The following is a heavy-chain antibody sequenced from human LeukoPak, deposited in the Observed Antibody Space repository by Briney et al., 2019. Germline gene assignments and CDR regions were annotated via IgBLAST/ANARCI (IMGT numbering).Heavy chain of an antibody. V-gene: IGHV3-53*01. CDR2: IYSGGKT. CDR1: SASVSSYY. J-gene: IGHJ4*02. Sequence: PSETLSLTCTISSASVSSYYWSWIRQAPGKGLEWVSVIYSGGKTFYADSVKGRFTISRDNSKNTLYLQMNSLRAEDTAVYYCARGDPGAYWGQGTLVTVSS. CDR3: ARGDPGAY. D-gene: IGHD2-21*02.